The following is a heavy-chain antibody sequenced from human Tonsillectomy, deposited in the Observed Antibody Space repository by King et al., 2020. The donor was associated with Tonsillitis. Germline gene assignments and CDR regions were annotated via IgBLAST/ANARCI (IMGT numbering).Heavy chain of an antibody. CDR1: GFSFSSYA. CDR2: ISGSAGTT. J-gene: IGHJ4*02. Sequence: VQLLESGGGLAQPGGSLRLSCAASGFSFSSYAMTWVRQAPGKGLEWVSGISGSAGTTYSGDCVKGRFTISRDNSKKTLYLQMNSLRVEDTAVYYCAKDLNYDFWSGYQFDYWGQGTLVTVSS. D-gene: IGHD3-3*01. CDR3: AKDLNYDFWSGYQFDY. V-gene: IGHV3-23*01.